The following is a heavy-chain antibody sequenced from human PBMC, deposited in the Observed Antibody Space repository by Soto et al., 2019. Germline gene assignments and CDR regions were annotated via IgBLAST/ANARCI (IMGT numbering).Heavy chain of an antibody. CDR2: IYYSGST. Sequence: SETLSLTCTVSGGSISSYYWIWIRQPPGKGLEWIGYIYYSGSTNYNPSLKSRVTISVDTSKNQFSLKLSSVTAADTAVYYCARTLYYRGGVGAEYYYYMDVWGKGTTVTVSS. J-gene: IGHJ6*03. CDR1: GGSISSYY. CDR3: ARTLYYRGGVGAEYYYYMDV. V-gene: IGHV4-59*01. D-gene: IGHD3-22*01.